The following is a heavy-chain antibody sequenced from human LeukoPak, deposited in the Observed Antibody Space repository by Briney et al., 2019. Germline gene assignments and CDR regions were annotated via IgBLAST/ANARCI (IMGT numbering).Heavy chain of an antibody. D-gene: IGHD4-23*01. V-gene: IGHV1-69*04. J-gene: IGHJ5*02. CDR2: IIPILGVA. Sequence: SVKVSCKASGGTFSSYTISWVRQAPGQGLEWMGRIIPILGVANYAQKFQGRVTITADKSTSTAYMELSSLRSEDTAVYYCARDFSDGGNGNWFDPWGQGTLVTVSS. CDR3: ARDFSDGGNGNWFDP. CDR1: GGTFSSYT.